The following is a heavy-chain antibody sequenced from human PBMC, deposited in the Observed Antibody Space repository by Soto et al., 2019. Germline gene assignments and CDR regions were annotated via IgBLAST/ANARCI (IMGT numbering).Heavy chain of an antibody. CDR3: AGAQEWVIDI. V-gene: IGHV3-7*04. CDR2: IKQDGSEE. D-gene: IGHD3-22*01. CDR1: GVTFSTFW. Sequence: ETQLVESGGGLAQPGGSLRLSCAASGVTFSTFWMFWVRQAPGKGLEWVASIKQDGSEERYVDSVKDRFTISRDNAKNPRHLQMNRLRLADTAAYLCAGAQEWVIDIWGQGTMVTVSS. J-gene: IGHJ4*01.